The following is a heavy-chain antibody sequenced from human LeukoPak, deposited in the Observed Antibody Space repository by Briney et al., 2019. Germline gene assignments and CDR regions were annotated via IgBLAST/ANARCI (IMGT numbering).Heavy chain of an antibody. CDR1: GGSISSSSYY. V-gene: IGHV4-39*07. CDR2: IYYSGST. J-gene: IGHJ6*03. Sequence: SETLSLTCTVSGGSISSSSYYWGWIRQPPGKGLEWIGSIYYSGSTYYNPSLKSRVTISVDTSKNQFSLKLSSVTAADTAVYYCARVSYCSSTSCYAGSNYYYYYMDVWGKGTTVTVSS. CDR3: ARVSYCSSTSCYAGSNYYYYYMDV. D-gene: IGHD2-2*01.